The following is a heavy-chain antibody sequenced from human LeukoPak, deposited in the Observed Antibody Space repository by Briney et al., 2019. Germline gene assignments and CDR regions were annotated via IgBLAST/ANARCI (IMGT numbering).Heavy chain of an antibody. CDR3: ARVKMYYDILTGYYTSGYFDY. CDR1: GGTFSSYA. V-gene: IGHV1-69*13. J-gene: IGHJ4*02. CDR2: IIPIFGTA. D-gene: IGHD3-9*01. Sequence: EASVKVSCKASGGTFSSYAISWVRQAPGQGLEWMGGIIPIFGTANYAQKFQGRVTITADESTSTAYMELSSLRSEDTAVYYCARVKMYYDILTGYYTSGYFDYWGQGTLVTVSS.